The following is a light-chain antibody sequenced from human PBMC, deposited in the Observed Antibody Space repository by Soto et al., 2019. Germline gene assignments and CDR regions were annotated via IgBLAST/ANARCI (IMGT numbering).Light chain of an antibody. CDR1: SSDVGGYNY. Sequence: QSALTQPASVSGSPGQSITISCTGTSSDVGGYNYVSWYQQHPGKAPKLMIYEVSNRPSGVSNRFSGSKSGNTASLTISGLPAEDEADNYFSSYTSSSTLVFGGGTKLTVL. V-gene: IGLV2-14*01. J-gene: IGLJ2*01. CDR2: EVS. CDR3: SSYTSSSTLV.